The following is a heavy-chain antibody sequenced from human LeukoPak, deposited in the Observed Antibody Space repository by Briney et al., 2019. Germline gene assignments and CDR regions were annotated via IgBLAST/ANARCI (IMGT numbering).Heavy chain of an antibody. CDR1: GGSISSYY. Sequence: SETLSLTCTVSGGSISSYYWSWIRQPPGKGLEWIGYGYSRGSTSYNPSLRSRVTISVDTSKNQFSLRLSSVTAADTAVYYCARLIPNGSFYFYYGMDVWGQGTTVTVSS. V-gene: IGHV4-59*01. CDR2: GYSRGST. J-gene: IGHJ6*02. D-gene: IGHD2-21*01. CDR3: ARLIPNGSFYFYYGMDV.